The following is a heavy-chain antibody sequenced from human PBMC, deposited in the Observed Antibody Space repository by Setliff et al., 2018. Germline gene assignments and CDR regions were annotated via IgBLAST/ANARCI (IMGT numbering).Heavy chain of an antibody. CDR3: ARTERVAWTYYGMDV. CDR1: GFSLRTNGMC. D-gene: IGHD1-1*01. CDR2: IDWDDDK. Sequence: SGPTLVNPTQTLTLTCTFSGFSLRTNGMCVNFIRQPPGKALEWLARIDWDDDKFYSPSLETRLTISKETSKNQVVLTMTNVDPTDTATYYCARTERVAWTYYGMDVWGQGTTVTVSS. J-gene: IGHJ6*02. V-gene: IGHV2-70*17.